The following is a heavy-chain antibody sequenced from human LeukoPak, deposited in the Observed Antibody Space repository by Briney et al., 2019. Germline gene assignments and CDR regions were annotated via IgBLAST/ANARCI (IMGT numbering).Heavy chain of an antibody. Sequence: KPSETLSLTCTVSGGSISSYYWSWIRQPAGKGLEWIGRIYTSGSTNYNPSLKSRVTMSVDTSKNQFSLKLSSVTAADTAVYYCARGGVSVYDFWSGYYDYYYYGIDVWGQGTTVTVSS. J-gene: IGHJ6*02. CDR3: ARGGVSVYDFWSGYYDYYYYGIDV. CDR2: IYTSGST. V-gene: IGHV4-4*07. CDR1: GGSISSYY. D-gene: IGHD3-3*01.